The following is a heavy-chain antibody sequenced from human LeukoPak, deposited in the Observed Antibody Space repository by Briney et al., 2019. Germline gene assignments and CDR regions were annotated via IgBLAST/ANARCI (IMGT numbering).Heavy chain of an antibody. CDR1: GYTFTDYY. CDR3: ARDRDYSNTERGFDY. V-gene: IGHV1-2*02. J-gene: IGHJ4*02. D-gene: IGHD4-11*01. CDR2: INPNSGET. Sequence: GASVKVSCKTSGYTFTDYYIHWVRQAPGQGLEWMGWINPNSGETKYAQKFQGRVTMTGDTSISTAYMELSRLTSDDTADYYCARDRDYSNTERGFDYWGQGTLVTVSS.